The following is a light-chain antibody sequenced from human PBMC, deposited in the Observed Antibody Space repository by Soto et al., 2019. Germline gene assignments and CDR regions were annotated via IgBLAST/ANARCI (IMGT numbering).Light chain of an antibody. CDR3: QQYYSYPLG. CDR2: DAS. J-gene: IGKJ3*01. Sequence: EIVLTPSPATLSLSPVERATLSCRASQSVSNFLAWYQQKPGQAPRLLIYDASNRATGIPARFSGSGSGTDFTLTIRSLEPEDFATYYCQQYYSYPLGFGPGTKVDIK. V-gene: IGKV3-11*01. CDR1: QSVSNF.